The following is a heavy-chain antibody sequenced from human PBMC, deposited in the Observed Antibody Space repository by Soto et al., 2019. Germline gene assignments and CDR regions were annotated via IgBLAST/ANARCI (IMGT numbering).Heavy chain of an antibody. D-gene: IGHD4-17*01. Sequence: QVQLVESGGGVVQPGRSLRLSCAASGFTFSSYGMHWVRQAPGKGLEWVAVISYDGSNKYYADSVKGRFTISRDNSKNTLYLQMNSQRAEDTAVYYCAKETPYYGDLNWFDPWGQGTLVTVSS. CDR1: GFTFSSYG. J-gene: IGHJ5*02. CDR3: AKETPYYGDLNWFDP. CDR2: ISYDGSNK. V-gene: IGHV3-30*18.